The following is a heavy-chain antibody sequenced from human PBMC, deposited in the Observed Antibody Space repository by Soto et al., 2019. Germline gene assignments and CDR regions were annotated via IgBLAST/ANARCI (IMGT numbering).Heavy chain of an antibody. CDR1: GFTFRSHA. D-gene: IGHD3-10*01. V-gene: IGHV3-30*03. CDR2: KSADGSKK. Sequence: GGSLRLSCAASGFTFRSHAMHWVRQAPGKGLEWVAVKSADGSKKYSTDSVKGRFTISRDNSENTLYLQMSSLRGEDTAVYYCARYLPPSRGYYGSGSYYNVPHYWGQGTLVTVSS. J-gene: IGHJ4*02. CDR3: ARYLPPSRGYYGSGSYYNVPHY.